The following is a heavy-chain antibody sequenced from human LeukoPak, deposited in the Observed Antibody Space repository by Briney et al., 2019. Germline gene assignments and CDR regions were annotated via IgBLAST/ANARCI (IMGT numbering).Heavy chain of an antibody. V-gene: IGHV4-34*01. D-gene: IGHD3-10*01. CDR3: ARVDYHSGSPTNY. J-gene: IGHJ4*02. Sequence: SETLSLTCAVYGGSFSGHDCHWIRQSPGKGLEWIGEISRSAGTYYNPSLKSRVTISLDTSKNQFSLNLSSVTAADTAIYYCARVDYHSGSPTNYWGQGTPVTVSS. CDR2: ISRSAGT. CDR1: GGSFSGHD.